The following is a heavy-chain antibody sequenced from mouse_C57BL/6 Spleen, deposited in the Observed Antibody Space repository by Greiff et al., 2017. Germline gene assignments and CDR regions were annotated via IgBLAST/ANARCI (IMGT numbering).Heavy chain of an antibody. CDR2: IYPGDGDP. Sequence: VQLQQSGPELVKPGASVKISCKASGYAFSSSWMNWVKQRPGKGLEWIGRIYPGDGDPNYNGKFKGKATLTADKSSSTAYMQLSSLTSEDSAVYFCAREAAYWGQGTLVTVSA. J-gene: IGHJ3*01. CDR3: AREAAY. V-gene: IGHV1-82*01. CDR1: GYAFSSSW.